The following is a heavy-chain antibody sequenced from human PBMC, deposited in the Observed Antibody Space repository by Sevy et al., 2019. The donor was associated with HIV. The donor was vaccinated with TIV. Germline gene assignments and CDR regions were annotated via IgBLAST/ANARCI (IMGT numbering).Heavy chain of an antibody. Sequence: SETLSLTCAVSGGSISSGGYSWSWIRQPPGKGLEWIGYIYHIGSTYYNPSLKSRVTISVDRSKNQFSLKLSSVTAADTAVYYCVRGMYYGSGSPFDYWGQGTLVTVSS. V-gene: IGHV4-30-2*01. D-gene: IGHD3-10*01. CDR3: VRGMYYGSGSPFDY. CDR2: IYHIGST. J-gene: IGHJ4*02. CDR1: GGSISSGGYS.